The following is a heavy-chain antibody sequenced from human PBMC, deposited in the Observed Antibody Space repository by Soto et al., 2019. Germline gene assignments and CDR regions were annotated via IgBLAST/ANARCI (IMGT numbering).Heavy chain of an antibody. CDR3: ASGIVGATLNWFDT. CDR1: GYTLTELS. V-gene: IGHV1-24*01. D-gene: IGHD1-26*01. CDR2: FDPEDGET. J-gene: IGHJ5*02. Sequence: GASVKVSCKVSGYTLTELSMHWVRQAPGKGLEWMGGFDPEDGETIYAQKFQGRVTMTEDTSTDTAYMELSSLRSEDTAVYYCASGIVGATLNWFDTWGQGNLVTVSS.